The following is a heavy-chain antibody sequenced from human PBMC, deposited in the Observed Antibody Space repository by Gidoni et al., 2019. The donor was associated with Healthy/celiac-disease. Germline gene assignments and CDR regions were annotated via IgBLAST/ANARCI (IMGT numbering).Heavy chain of an antibody. CDR2: IYYSGST. CDR3: ARDDYPYYFDY. V-gene: IGHV4-59*01. CDR1: GGSISSYY. Sequence: QVQLQESGPGLVKPSETLSLTCPVPGGSISSYYWSWIRQPPVKGLEWIGYIYYSGSTNYNPSLKSRVTISVDTSKNQFSLKLSSVTAADTAVYYCARDDYPYYFDYWGQGTLVTVSS. D-gene: IGHD4-17*01. J-gene: IGHJ4*02.